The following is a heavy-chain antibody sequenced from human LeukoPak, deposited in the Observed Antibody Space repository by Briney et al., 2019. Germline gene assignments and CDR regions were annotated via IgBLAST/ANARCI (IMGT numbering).Heavy chain of an antibody. D-gene: IGHD2-15*01. CDR1: GFTFSSYA. CDR2: ISGSGGST. Sequence: PGGSLRLSCAASGFTFSSYAMSWVRQARGKGLEWVSAISGSGGSTYYADSVKGRFTISRDNSKNTLYLQMNSLRAEDTAVYYCAKEGYCSGGSCYSPRPTDYWGQGTLVTVSS. V-gene: IGHV3-23*01. CDR3: AKEGYCSGGSCYSPRPTDY. J-gene: IGHJ4*02.